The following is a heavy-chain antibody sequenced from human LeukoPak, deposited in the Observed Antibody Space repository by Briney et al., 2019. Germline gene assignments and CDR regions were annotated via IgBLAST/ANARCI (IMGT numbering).Heavy chain of an antibody. CDR1: GYTFSIYW. CDR2: IFSGDSDT. D-gene: IGHD4-17*01. CDR3: ARVVDYGDYRNGFLDY. V-gene: IGHV5-51*01. Sequence: GESLKISCKGSGYTFSIYWIGWVRQMPGKGLEWMVIIFSGDSDTRHSPSFQGQVTIPVAKSINTAYLQWSSLKASDTAMYYCARVVDYGDYRNGFLDYWGQGTLVTVSS. J-gene: IGHJ4*02.